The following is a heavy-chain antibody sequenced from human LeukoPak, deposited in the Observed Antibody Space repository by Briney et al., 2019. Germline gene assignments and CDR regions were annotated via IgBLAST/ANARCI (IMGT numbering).Heavy chain of an antibody. Sequence: GGSLRPSCAASGFTFSSFWMSWVRQAPGKGLEWVAHIKEDGSMESYVDSVKGRFTISRDNAKNSVYLQMNSLRAEDTAVCYCARVVTWFDPWGQGSVVTVSS. CDR1: GFTFSSFW. J-gene: IGHJ5*02. CDR3: ARVVTWFDP. V-gene: IGHV3-7*04. CDR2: IKEDGSME.